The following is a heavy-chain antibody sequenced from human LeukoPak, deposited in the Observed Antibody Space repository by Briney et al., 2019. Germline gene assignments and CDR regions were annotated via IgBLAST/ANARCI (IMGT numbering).Heavy chain of an antibody. V-gene: IGHV3-53*05. J-gene: IGHJ4*02. CDR2: ISGGGST. CDR1: GFSVNSNY. CDR3: ARDGRGLQGELFCDY. D-gene: IGHD3-9*01. Sequence: PGGSLRLSCAASGFSVNSNYMSWVRQAPGKGLEWVSVISGGGSTYYADSVKGRFTVSRDNSKNTLYLQMNSLRAEDSAIYFCARDGRGLQGELFCDYWGQGALVTVSS.